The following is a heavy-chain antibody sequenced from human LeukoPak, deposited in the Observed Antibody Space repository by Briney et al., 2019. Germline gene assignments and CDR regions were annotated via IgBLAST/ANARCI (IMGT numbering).Heavy chain of an antibody. V-gene: IGHV4-59*08. Sequence: SETLSLTCTVSGGSISSYYWSWIRQPPGKGLEWIGYIYYSGSTNYNPSLNSRVTISVDTYKNQFSLKLSSVTPADTAVYYCARRQDDSSGYYFDYWGQGTLVTVSS. D-gene: IGHD3-22*01. J-gene: IGHJ4*02. CDR2: IYYSGST. CDR3: ARRQDDSSGYYFDY. CDR1: GGSISSYY.